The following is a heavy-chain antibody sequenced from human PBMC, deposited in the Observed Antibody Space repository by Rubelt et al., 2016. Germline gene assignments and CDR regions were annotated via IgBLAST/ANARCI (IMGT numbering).Heavy chain of an antibody. CDR3: ARSWTNFDY. D-gene: IGHD3/OR15-3a*01. Sequence: QVQLVQSGAEVKKPGASVKVSCKASGYTFTSSDINWVRQATGQGLEWMGWRNPKSGNTGYAQKFQGRVTMTRNTSIATASMGLRGLGSEDTAVYYCARSWTNFDYWGQGTLVTVSS. V-gene: IGHV1-8*01. CDR1: GYTFTSSD. CDR2: RNPKSGNT. J-gene: IGHJ4*02.